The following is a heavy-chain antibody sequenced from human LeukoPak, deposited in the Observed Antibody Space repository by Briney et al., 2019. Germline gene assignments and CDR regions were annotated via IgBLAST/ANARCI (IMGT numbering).Heavy chain of an antibody. J-gene: IGHJ4*02. CDR1: GCSFTSYW. V-gene: IGHV5-51*01. CDR2: IYPGDSDT. D-gene: IGHD1-1*01. Sequence: GESLKISCKGSGCSFTSYWIGWVRQMPGKGLEWMVIIYPGDSDTRYSPSFQGQVTISADKSISTAYLQWSSLKASDTAMYYCARRHWNDVFYFDYWGQGTLVTVSS. CDR3: ARRHWNDVFYFDY.